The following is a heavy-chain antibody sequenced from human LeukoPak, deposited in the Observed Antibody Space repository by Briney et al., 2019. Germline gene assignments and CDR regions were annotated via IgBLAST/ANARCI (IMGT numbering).Heavy chain of an antibody. CDR2: IYYSGST. D-gene: IGHD5/OR15-5a*01. Sequence: SETLSLTCTVSGGSISSYYWSWIRQPPGKGLEWIGYIYYSGSTNYNPSLKSRVTISVDRSKNQFSLKLSSVTAADTAVYYCARAGFVSAVDYWGQGTLVTVSS. CDR1: GGSISSYY. V-gene: IGHV4-59*01. CDR3: ARAGFVSAVDY. J-gene: IGHJ4*02.